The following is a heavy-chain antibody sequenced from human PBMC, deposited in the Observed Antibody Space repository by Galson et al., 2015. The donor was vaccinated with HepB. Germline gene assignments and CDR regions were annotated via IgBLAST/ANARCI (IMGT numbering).Heavy chain of an antibody. D-gene: IGHD3-22*01. Sequence: SLRLSCAASGFSFVYYSMNWVRQAPGKGLEWVSYISSTDNTIYYADSVKGRFTISRDNAKSSLFLQMNSLRVEDTAVYYCARDLTLDSSRWYLVPVDYYGMDVWGQGTTVTVSS. CDR3: ARDLTLDSSRWYLVPVDYYGMDV. CDR1: GFSFVYYS. J-gene: IGHJ6*02. CDR2: ISSTDNTI. V-gene: IGHV3-48*04.